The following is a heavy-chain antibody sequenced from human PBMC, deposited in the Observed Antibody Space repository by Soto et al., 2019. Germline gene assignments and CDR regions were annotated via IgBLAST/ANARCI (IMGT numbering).Heavy chain of an antibody. Sequence: ASVKVSCKASGYTFTGYYMHWVRQAPGQGLEWMGWINPNSGGTNYAQKFQGWVTMTRDTSISTAYMELSRLRSDDTAVYYCAKGADCWSGSTPAVQWFDPWGQGTLVTVSS. CDR2: INPNSGGT. V-gene: IGHV1-2*04. J-gene: IGHJ5*02. CDR1: GYTFTGYY. D-gene: IGHD3-3*01. CDR3: AKGADCWSGSTPAVQWFDP.